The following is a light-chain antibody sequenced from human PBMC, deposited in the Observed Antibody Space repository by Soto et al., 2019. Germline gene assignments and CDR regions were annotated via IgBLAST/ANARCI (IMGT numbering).Light chain of an antibody. V-gene: IGKV3-15*01. CDR1: QSVSSN. CDR3: QEYNNWPPIT. J-gene: IGKJ5*01. CDR2: GAS. Sequence: EIVMTQSPATLSVSPGERATLSCRASQSVSSNLAWYQQKPGQAPRLLIYGASTRATGIPARFSGSGSGTEFTLTISSLQSEDFAGYYCQEYNNWPPITLGQGTRLEIK.